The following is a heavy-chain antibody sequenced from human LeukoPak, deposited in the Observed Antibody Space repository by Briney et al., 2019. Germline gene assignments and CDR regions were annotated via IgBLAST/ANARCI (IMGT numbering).Heavy chain of an antibody. Sequence: PSETLSLTCTVSGGSISSYDWSWIRQPPGKALEWIGNIIYSGSTNYNPSLKSRVTMSVDTSKNQFSLKLSSVTAADTAVYYCARLSYYDSTGYGVYYYYGMDVWGQGTAVIVSS. CDR1: GGSISSYD. CDR3: ARLSYYDSTGYGVYYYYGMDV. CDR2: IIYSGST. J-gene: IGHJ6*02. V-gene: IGHV4-59*01. D-gene: IGHD3-22*01.